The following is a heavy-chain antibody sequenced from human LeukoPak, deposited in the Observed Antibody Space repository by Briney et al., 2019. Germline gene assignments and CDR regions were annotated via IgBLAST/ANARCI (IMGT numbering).Heavy chain of an antibody. CDR1: GGSISSYY. Sequence: PSETLSLTCTVSGGSISSYYWSWIRQPAGKGLGWIGRIYTSGSTNYNPSLKSRVTMSVDTSKNQFSLKLSSVTAADTAVYYCARARGDGYNCAFDIWGQGTMVTVSS. CDR2: IYTSGST. D-gene: IGHD5-24*01. CDR3: ARARGDGYNCAFDI. J-gene: IGHJ3*02. V-gene: IGHV4-4*07.